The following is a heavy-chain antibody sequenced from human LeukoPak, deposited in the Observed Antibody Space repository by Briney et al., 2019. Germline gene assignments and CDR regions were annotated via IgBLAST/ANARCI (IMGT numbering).Heavy chain of an antibody. Sequence: GASVKVSCKASGYTFTSYGISWVRQAPGQGLEWVGWISAYNGNTNYAQKLQGRVTMTTDTSTSTAYMELRSLRSDDTAVYYCARTPTSLYYYDSSAYFQHWGQGTLVTVSS. CDR2: ISAYNGNT. D-gene: IGHD3-22*01. J-gene: IGHJ1*01. CDR1: GYTFTSYG. V-gene: IGHV1-18*01. CDR3: ARTPTSLYYYDSSAYFQH.